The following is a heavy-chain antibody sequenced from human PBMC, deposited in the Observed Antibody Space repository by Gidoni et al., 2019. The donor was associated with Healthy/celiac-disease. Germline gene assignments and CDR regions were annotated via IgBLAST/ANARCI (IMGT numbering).Heavy chain of an antibody. J-gene: IGHJ4*02. V-gene: IGHV3-23*01. CDR2: ISGSGGST. CDR1: GFTFRSYA. D-gene: IGHD4-17*01. CDR3: AKVYGDYEVFYYFDY. Sequence: EVQLLESGGGLVQPGGSLRLSCAASGFTFRSYAMSWVRQAPGKGLEWVSAISGSGGSTYYADSVKGRFTISRDNSKNTLYLQMNSLRAEDTAVYYCAKVYGDYEVFYYFDYWGQGTLVTVSS.